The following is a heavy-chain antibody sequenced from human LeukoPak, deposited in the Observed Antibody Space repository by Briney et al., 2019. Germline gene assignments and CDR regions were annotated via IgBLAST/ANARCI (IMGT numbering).Heavy chain of an antibody. D-gene: IGHD3-10*01. J-gene: IGHJ5*02. CDR2: TSESGNTI. CDR1: GFIFSSYE. CDR3: ARLSRADSGNWLDP. Sequence: PGGSLRLSCAASGFIFSSYEMNWVRQAPGKGLEWLSYTSESGNTIYSADSVKGRFTISRDNAKNSLYLQMNRLRAEDTAVYYCARLSRADSGNWLDPWGQGTLVSVSS. V-gene: IGHV3-48*03.